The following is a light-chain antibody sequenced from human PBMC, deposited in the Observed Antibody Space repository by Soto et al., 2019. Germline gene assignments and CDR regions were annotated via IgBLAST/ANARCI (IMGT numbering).Light chain of an antibody. CDR3: QPYGSSPQT. V-gene: IGKV3-20*01. Sequence: PAERATSSYSSMESVTNNYLAWYQQKPGQAPSLLIYAASSRATGIPDKFSGSGSGTDFTLTISRLEPEDFAVCYCQPYGSSPQTFGQGTSVHIK. CDR2: AAS. J-gene: IGKJ1*01. CDR1: ESVTNNY.